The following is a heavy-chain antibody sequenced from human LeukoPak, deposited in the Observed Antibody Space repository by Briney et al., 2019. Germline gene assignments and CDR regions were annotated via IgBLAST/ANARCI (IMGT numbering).Heavy chain of an antibody. CDR1: GFTFSSYG. D-gene: IGHD3-9*01. V-gene: IGHV3-30*03. J-gene: IGHJ4*02. Sequence: GGSLRLSRAASGFTFSSYGMHWARQAPGKGLEWVAVISYDGSNKYYADSVKGRFTISRDNSKNTLYLQMNSLRAEDTAVYYCARGSPYYDILTGYTFDYWGQGTLVTVSS. CDR3: ARGSPYYDILTGYTFDY. CDR2: ISYDGSNK.